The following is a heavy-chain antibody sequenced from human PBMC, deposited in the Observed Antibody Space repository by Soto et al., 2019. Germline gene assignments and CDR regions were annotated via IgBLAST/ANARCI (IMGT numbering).Heavy chain of an antibody. D-gene: IGHD6-13*01. CDR1: GGTFSSYA. CDR2: IIPIFGTA. J-gene: IGHJ6*02. Sequence: GASVKVSCKASGGTFSSYAISWVRQAPGPGLEWMGGIIPIFGTANYAQKFQGRVTITAYESTSTAYMELSSLRSEDTAVYYCARDRQQLGHYYYYGMDVWGQGTTVTVSS. V-gene: IGHV1-69*13. CDR3: ARDRQQLGHYYYYGMDV.